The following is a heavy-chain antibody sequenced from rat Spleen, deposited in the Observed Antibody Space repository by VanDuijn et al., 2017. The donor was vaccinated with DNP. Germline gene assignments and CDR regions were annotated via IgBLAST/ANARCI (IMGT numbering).Heavy chain of an antibody. Sequence: QVQMKETGPGLVQTTQTLSVTCTVSGFSLTTYGVNWIRQAPGKGLEWMGIIWGDGSTNYNSALKSRLSISRDTSKSQIFLTMHSLQTDDTAIYFCTRDPLYNSGALDAWGQGISVTVSS. CDR1: GFSLTTYG. CDR3: TRDPLYNSGALDA. J-gene: IGHJ4*01. D-gene: IGHD4-3*01. CDR2: IWGDGST. V-gene: IGHV2-77*01.